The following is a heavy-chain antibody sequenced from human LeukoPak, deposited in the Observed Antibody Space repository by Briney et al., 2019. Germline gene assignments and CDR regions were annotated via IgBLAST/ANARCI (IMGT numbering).Heavy chain of an antibody. J-gene: IGHJ4*02. CDR1: GFTFSSYA. Sequence: PGRSLRPSCAASGFTFSSYAMHWVRQAPGKGLEWVAVIWYDGSNKYCGDSVKGRFTISRDNSKNTLYLQMNGLRAEDTAVYYCARDRVVVAATEGYYFDYWGQGSLVTVSS. V-gene: IGHV3-33*01. CDR2: IWYDGSNK. D-gene: IGHD2-15*01. CDR3: ARDRVVVAATEGYYFDY.